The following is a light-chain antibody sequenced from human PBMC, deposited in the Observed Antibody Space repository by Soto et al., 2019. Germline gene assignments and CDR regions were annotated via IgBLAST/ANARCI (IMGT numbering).Light chain of an antibody. Sequence: DIQLTQSPSFLSASIGDRVTTTCRTSQDIDTYLAWYQQKPGKTPKLLIYAASNLQTGVPSRFSGCGSGSEFTLTISRLQPEDFATYSCQHLASFPPQFPVGPGTKVDAK. CDR2: AAS. V-gene: IGKV1-9*01. CDR1: QDIDTY. CDR3: QHLASFPPQFP. J-gene: IGKJ3*01.